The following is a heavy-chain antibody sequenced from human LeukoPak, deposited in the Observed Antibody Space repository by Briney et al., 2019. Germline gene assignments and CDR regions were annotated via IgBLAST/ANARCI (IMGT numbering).Heavy chain of an antibody. D-gene: IGHD3-10*01. J-gene: IGHJ4*02. V-gene: IGHV3-30-3*01. CDR2: ISYDGSNK. CDR3: ARAGAYGSGSYYLGFDY. Sequence: GGSQRLSCAASGFTFSSYAMHWVRQAPGKGLEWVAVISYDGSNKYYADSVKGRFTISRDKSKNTLYLQMNSLRAEDTAVYYCARAGAYGSGSYYLGFDYWGQGTLVTVSS. CDR1: GFTFSSYA.